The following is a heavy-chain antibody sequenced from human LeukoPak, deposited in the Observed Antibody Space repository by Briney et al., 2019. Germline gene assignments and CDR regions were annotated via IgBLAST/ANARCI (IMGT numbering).Heavy chain of an antibody. J-gene: IGHJ4*02. CDR3: ARDDVAATGALDF. CDR1: GYTFSSYG. V-gene: IGHV3-33*01. D-gene: IGHD3-9*01. Sequence: GGSLRLSCAASGYTFSSYGVHWVRQAPGKGLEWVAVIWYDGSNKYYADSVKGRFTISRDNSKNTLYLQMNSLRAEDTAVYYCARDDVAATGALDFWGQGTLVTVSS. CDR2: IWYDGSNK.